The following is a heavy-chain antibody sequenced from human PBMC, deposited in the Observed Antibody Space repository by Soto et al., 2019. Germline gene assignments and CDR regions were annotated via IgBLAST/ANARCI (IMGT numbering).Heavy chain of an antibody. CDR1: GFTFSSYA. CDR2: ISGSGGST. CDR3: ANSGWYNPDGYFQH. J-gene: IGHJ1*01. V-gene: IGHV3-23*01. Sequence: EVQLLESGGGLVQPGGSLRLSCAASGFTFSSYAMSWVRQAPGKGLGWVSGISGSGGSTYSADSVKGRFTISRDNSKNTLYLQMNSRRAEDTAVYYCANSGWYNPDGYFQHWGQGTLVPVST. D-gene: IGHD6-19*01.